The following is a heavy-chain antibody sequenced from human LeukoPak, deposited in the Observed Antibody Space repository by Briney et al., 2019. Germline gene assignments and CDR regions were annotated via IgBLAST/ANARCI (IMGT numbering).Heavy chain of an antibody. CDR3: ARDLGVVSYYYYMDV. Sequence: SVKVSCKASGGTFSSYTISWVRQAPGQGPEWMGRIIPILGIANYAQKFQGRVTITADKSTSTAYMELSSLRSEDTAVYYCARDLGVVSYYYYMDVWGKGTTVTVSS. CDR1: GGTFSSYT. CDR2: IIPILGIA. J-gene: IGHJ6*03. V-gene: IGHV1-69*04. D-gene: IGHD3-3*01.